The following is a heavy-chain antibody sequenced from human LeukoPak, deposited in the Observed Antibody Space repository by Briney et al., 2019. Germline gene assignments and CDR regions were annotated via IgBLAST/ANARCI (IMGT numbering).Heavy chain of an antibody. Sequence: GGSLRLSCAASGFTFDDYGMSWVRQAPGKGLEWVSGINWNGGSTGCADSVKGRFTISRDNAKNSLYLQMNSLRAEDTALYYCAREDIAAAVSDYYMDVWGKGTTVTASS. CDR3: AREDIAAAVSDYYMDV. CDR1: GFTFDDYG. CDR2: INWNGGST. D-gene: IGHD6-13*01. V-gene: IGHV3-20*04. J-gene: IGHJ6*03.